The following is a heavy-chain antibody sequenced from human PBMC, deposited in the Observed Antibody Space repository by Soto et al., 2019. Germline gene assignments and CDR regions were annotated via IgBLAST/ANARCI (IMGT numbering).Heavy chain of an antibody. J-gene: IGHJ4*02. V-gene: IGHV4-34*01. CDR3: ASHGGYYFDY. CDR2: IYHGLSI. CDR1: SGSFSGYY. Sequence: SETLSLTCAVYSGSFSGYYWSWIRQPLGKGLEWIGEIYHGLSIVYNPSLKSRVTISGDSSKNQFSLKLSSVTAADTAVYYCASHGGYYFDYWGQGTLVTVSS. D-gene: IGHD3-16*01.